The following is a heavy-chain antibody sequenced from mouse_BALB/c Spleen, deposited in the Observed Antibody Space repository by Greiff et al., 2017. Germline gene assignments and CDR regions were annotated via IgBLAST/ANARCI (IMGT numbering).Heavy chain of an antibody. CDR1: GYSFTSYW. Sequence: EVKLQESGTVLARPGASVKMSCKASGYSFTSYWMHWVKQRPGQGLEWIGAIYPGNSDTSYNQKFKGKAKLTAVTSASTAYMELSSLTNEDSAVYYCTRYYGSSFWYFDVWGAGTTVTVSS. CDR2: IYPGNSDT. J-gene: IGHJ1*01. D-gene: IGHD1-1*01. V-gene: IGHV1-5*01. CDR3: TRYYGSSFWYFDV.